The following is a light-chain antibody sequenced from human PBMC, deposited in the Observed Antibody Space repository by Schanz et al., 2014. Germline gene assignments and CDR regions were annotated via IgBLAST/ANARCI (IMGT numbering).Light chain of an antibody. CDR2: EGS. J-gene: IGLJ3*02. Sequence: QSALTQPPSASGSPGQSVTISCTGTSSDVGGYNYVSWYQQHPGKAPKLMIYEGSKRPSGVSNRFSGSKSGNTASLTISGLQAEDEADYYCCSYAGSNNFRVFGGGTKLTVL. CDR1: SSDVGGYNY. V-gene: IGLV2-8*01. CDR3: CSYAGSNNFRV.